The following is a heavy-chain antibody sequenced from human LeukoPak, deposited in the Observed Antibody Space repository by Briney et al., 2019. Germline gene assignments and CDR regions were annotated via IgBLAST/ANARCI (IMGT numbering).Heavy chain of an antibody. Sequence: GGSLRLSCAASGFTFSSYSMNWVRQAPGKGLEWVSSISSSSSYIYYADSVKCRFTISRDNAKNSLYLQMNSLRAEDTAVYYCARDQDATVTLDYWGQGTLVTVSS. CDR2: ISSSSSYI. D-gene: IGHD4-17*01. CDR1: GFTFSSYS. V-gene: IGHV3-21*01. J-gene: IGHJ4*02. CDR3: ARDQDATVTLDY.